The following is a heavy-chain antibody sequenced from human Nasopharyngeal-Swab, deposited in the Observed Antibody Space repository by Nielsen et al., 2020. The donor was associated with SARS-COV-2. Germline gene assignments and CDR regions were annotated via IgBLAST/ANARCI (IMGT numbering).Heavy chain of an antibody. CDR3: ARAEWELLHDAFDI. D-gene: IGHD1-26*01. V-gene: IGHV3-33*01. J-gene: IGHJ3*02. Sequence: GESLKISCAASGFTFSSYGMHWVRQAPGKGLEWVAVIWYDGSNKYYADSVKGRFTISRDNSKNTLYLQMNSLRAEDTAVYYCARAEWELLHDAFDIWGQGTMVTVSS. CDR1: GFTFSSYG. CDR2: IWYDGSNK.